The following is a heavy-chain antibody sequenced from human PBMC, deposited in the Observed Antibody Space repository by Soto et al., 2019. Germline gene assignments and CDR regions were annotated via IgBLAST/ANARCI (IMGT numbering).Heavy chain of an antibody. D-gene: IGHD2-21*02. CDR3: ARDLSYPRDFPY. CDR1: GFTFSSYA. Sequence: ESGGGVVQPGRSLRLSCAASGFTFSSYAMHWVRQAPGKGLEWVAVISYDGSNKYYADSVKGRFTISRDNSKNTLYLQMNSLRAEDTAVYYCARDLSYPRDFPYWGQGTLVTVSS. J-gene: IGHJ4*02. CDR2: ISYDGSNK. V-gene: IGHV3-30-3*01.